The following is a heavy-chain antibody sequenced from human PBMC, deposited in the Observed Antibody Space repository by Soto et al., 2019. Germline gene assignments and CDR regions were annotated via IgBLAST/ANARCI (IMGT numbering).Heavy chain of an antibody. Sequence: QVQLVESGGGVVQPGRSLRLSCAASGFTFSSYAMHWVRQAPGKGLEWVAVISYDGSNKYYADSVKGRFTISRDNSKNTLYLQMNSLRAEDTAVYYCARYIVSEYDSSGYYYGYFDYWGQGTLVTVSS. CDR2: ISYDGSNK. CDR3: ARYIVSEYDSSGYYYGYFDY. V-gene: IGHV3-30-3*01. J-gene: IGHJ4*02. D-gene: IGHD3-22*01. CDR1: GFTFSSYA.